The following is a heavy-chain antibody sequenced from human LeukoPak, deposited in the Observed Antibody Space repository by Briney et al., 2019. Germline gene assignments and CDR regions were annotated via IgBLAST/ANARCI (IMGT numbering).Heavy chain of an antibody. Sequence: GGSLRLSCAASGFTFSNAWMSWVRQAPGKGLEWVGRIKSKTDGGTTDYAAPVKGRFTISRDDSKNTLYLQMNSLKTEDTAVYYCTTDQDCTNGVCYTGYDYWGQGTLVTVSS. J-gene: IGHJ4*02. CDR1: GFTFSNAW. V-gene: IGHV3-15*01. D-gene: IGHD2-8*01. CDR2: IKSKTDGGTT. CDR3: TTDQDCTNGVCYTGYDY.